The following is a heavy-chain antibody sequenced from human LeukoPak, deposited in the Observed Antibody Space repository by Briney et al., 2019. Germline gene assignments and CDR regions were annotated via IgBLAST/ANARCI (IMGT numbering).Heavy chain of an antibody. J-gene: IGHJ4*02. CDR1: GYTFTSYG. V-gene: IGHV1-18*01. D-gene: IGHD3-3*01. Sequence: ASVKVSCKASGYTFTSYGISWVRPAPGQGLEWMGWISAYNGNTNYAQKLQGRVTMTTDTSTSTAYMELRSLRSDDTAVYYCARDISSNDFWSGYYYDWGQGTLVTVSS. CDR3: ARDISSNDFWSGYYYD. CDR2: ISAYNGNT.